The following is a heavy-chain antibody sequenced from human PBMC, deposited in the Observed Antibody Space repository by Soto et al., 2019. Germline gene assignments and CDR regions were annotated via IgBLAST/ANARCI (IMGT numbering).Heavy chain of an antibody. CDR2: IIPIFGIA. CDR1: GGTFSSYA. CDR3: ALLPRITMVRGVGGMDV. Sequence: QVQLVQSGAEVKKPGSSVKVSCKASGGTFSSYAISWVRQAPGQGLEWMGGIIPIFGIANYAQKFQGRVTITADESTSTAYMELSSLRSEDTAVYYCALLPRITMVRGVGGMDVWGQGTTVTVSS. D-gene: IGHD3-10*01. J-gene: IGHJ6*02. V-gene: IGHV1-69*01.